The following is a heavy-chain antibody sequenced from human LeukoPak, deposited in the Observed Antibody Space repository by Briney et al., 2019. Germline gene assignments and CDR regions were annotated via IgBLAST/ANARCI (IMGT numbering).Heavy chain of an antibody. CDR2: ISGNGGST. CDR3: AKDGGLPYSGSYYPYYFDY. CDR1: GFTFSSYA. D-gene: IGHD1-26*01. Sequence: GGSLRLSCAASGFTFSSYAMSWVRQAPGKGLEWVSAISGNGGSTYYADSVKGRFTISRDNSKNTLYLQMNSLRAEDTAVYYCAKDGGLPYSGSYYPYYFDYWGQGTLVTVSS. J-gene: IGHJ4*02. V-gene: IGHV3-23*01.